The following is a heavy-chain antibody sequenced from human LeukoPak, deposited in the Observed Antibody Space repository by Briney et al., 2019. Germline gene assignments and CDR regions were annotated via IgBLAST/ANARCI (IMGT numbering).Heavy chain of an antibody. Sequence: GGSLRLSCAASGFTFSNYGMHGVPQSPGKGRGGVAFFRYEGSHKYYADSVKGRFTISRDNSKNTLYIQMNSLRVEDTAMYYCAKGQLFGDYWGQGILVTVSS. D-gene: IGHD3-3*01. J-gene: IGHJ4*02. CDR3: AKGQLFGDY. CDR1: GFTFSNYG. CDR2: FRYEGSHK. V-gene: IGHV3-30*02.